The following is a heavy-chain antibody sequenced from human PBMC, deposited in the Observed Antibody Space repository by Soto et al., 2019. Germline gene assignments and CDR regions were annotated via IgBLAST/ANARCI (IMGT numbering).Heavy chain of an antibody. CDR1: GFNFEGYA. CDR2: ISWTSDSV. J-gene: IGHJ4*02. CDR3: VKDKYSSSSAPAFDF. Sequence: ELQLVESGGGLVPPGRPLRLACATAGFNFEGYAMHWVRQAPGKGLQWVSGISWTSDSVGYADSVKGRFIISRDNAKKSLNLEMNSLRGDDTALYYCVKDKYSSSSAPAFDFLGQGTLVTVSS. D-gene: IGHD6-6*01. V-gene: IGHV3-9*01.